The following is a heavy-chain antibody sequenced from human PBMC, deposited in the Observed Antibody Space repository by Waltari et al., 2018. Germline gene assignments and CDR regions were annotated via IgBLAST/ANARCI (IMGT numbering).Heavy chain of an antibody. J-gene: IGHJ4*02. Sequence: QVQLVQSGAEVKQPGSSVKVSCKASGVTLISYAISWVQQPPAQRPEWMGGIIPIFGTANYAQKFQGRVTITTDESTSTAYMELSSLRSEDTAVYYCARIYDSRGDFDYWGQGTLVTVSS. CDR1: GVTLISYA. V-gene: IGHV1-69*05. CDR3: ARIYDSRGDFDY. D-gene: IGHD3-22*01. CDR2: IIPIFGTA.